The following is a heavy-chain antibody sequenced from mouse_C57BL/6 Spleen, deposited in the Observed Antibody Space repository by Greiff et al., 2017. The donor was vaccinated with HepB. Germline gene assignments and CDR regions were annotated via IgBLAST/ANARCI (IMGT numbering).Heavy chain of an antibody. CDR3: ARGDDYDENFDV. V-gene: IGHV1-76*01. D-gene: IGHD2-4*01. Sequence: VQGVESGAELVRPGASVKLSCKASGYTFTDYYINWVKQRPGQGLEWIARIYPGSGNTYYNEKFKGKATLTAEKSSSTAYMQLSSLTSEDSAVYFCARGDDYDENFDVWGTGTTVTVSS. CDR1: GYTFTDYY. J-gene: IGHJ1*03. CDR2: IYPGSGNT.